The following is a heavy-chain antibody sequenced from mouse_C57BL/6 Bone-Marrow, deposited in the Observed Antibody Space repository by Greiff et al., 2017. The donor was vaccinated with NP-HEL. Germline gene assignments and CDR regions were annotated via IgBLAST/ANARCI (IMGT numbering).Heavy chain of an antibody. CDR1: GYTFTDYN. CDR3: ARFTFWGYYFDY. D-gene: IGHD4-1*01. CDR2: INPNNGGT. Sequence: VQLQQSGPELVKPGASVKIPCKASGYTFTDYNMDWVKQSHGKSLEWIGDINPNNGGTIYNQKFKGKATLTVDKSSSTAYMELRSLTSEDTAVYYSARFTFWGYYFDYWGQGTTLTVSS. V-gene: IGHV1-18*01. J-gene: IGHJ2*01.